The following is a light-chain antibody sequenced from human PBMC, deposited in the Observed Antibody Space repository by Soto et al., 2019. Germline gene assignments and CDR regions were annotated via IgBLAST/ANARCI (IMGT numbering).Light chain of an antibody. CDR2: GAS. Sequence: EIAMTQPPATLSASPLERATISCSRSQSVSSNLAWYQQKPGQAPSLLIYGASTRATGTPARFSGSGSGTEFTLTISSLQSEDFAVYYCQQYNNWPTWTLGQGTKVDIK. CDR3: QQYNNWPTWT. V-gene: IGKV3-15*01. J-gene: IGKJ1*01. CDR1: QSVSSN.